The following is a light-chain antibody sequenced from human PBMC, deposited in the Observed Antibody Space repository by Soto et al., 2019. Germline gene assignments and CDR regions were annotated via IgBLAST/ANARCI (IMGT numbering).Light chain of an antibody. J-gene: IGKJ1*01. V-gene: IGKV3-15*01. CDR2: SAS. Sequence: EIVMTQSPATLSVSPGERATLSCRASQSVSSKLAWYQQKPGQPPRVLIYSASTRATGIPARFSGSGSGTEFTLTISSLQSEDFAFYYCQHYNDWPPTWTFGQGTRVEIK. CDR1: QSVSSK. CDR3: QHYNDWPPTWT.